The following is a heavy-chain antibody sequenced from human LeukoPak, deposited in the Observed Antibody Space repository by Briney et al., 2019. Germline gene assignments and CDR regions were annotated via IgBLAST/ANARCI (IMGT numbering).Heavy chain of an antibody. D-gene: IGHD3-10*01. CDR3: TRRLASGTYRPDY. CDR2: IYYTGNT. CDR1: GGSISSSTYY. Sequence: KTSETLSLTCTVSGGSISSSTYYWGWIRQPPGKGLEWIGTIYYTGNTYYNPSLQSRVTISVDTSKNQFSLKLSSVTAADMAVYYCTRRLASGTYRPDYWGQGTLVTVSS. J-gene: IGHJ4*02. V-gene: IGHV4-39*01.